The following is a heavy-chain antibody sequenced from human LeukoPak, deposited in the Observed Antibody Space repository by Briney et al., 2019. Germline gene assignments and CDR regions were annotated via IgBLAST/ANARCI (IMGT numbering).Heavy chain of an antibody. CDR1: GFTFSSYA. CDR2: ISGSGGST. D-gene: IGHD2-2*01. CDR3: AKHSSTSPRDYYYYMDV. Sequence: GGSLRLSCAASGFTFSSYAMSWVRQAPGKGLEWVSAISGSGGSTYYADFVKGRFTISRDNSKNTLYLQMNSLRAEDTAVYYCAKHSSTSPRDYYYYMDVWGKGTTVTVSS. J-gene: IGHJ6*03. V-gene: IGHV3-23*01.